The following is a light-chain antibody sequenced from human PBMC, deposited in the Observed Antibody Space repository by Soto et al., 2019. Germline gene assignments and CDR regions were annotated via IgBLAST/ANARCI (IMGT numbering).Light chain of an antibody. CDR1: QRVDRW. Sequence: DIQMTQSPATLSASVGDRVTITCRASQRVDRWLARYQQKPRQAPKLLISDASTLESEVPSRFSGSGSVTEFTLTITSLLPDDFATSYCQHYKDYTYTFGQGTWVESK. CDR3: QHYKDYTYT. CDR2: DAS. V-gene: IGKV1-5*01. J-gene: IGKJ2*01.